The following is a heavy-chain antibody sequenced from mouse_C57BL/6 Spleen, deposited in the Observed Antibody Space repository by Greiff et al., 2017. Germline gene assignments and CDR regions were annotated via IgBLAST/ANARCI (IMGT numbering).Heavy chain of an antibody. CDR1: GYTFTNYW. CDR3: ARGSYGSRYYFDY. D-gene: IGHD1-1*01. Sequence: QVQLQQSGAELVRPGTSVKMSCKASGYTFTNYWIGWAKQRPGHGLEWIGDIYPGGGYTNYNEKFKGKATLTADKSSSTAYMQFSSLTSEDAAIYYCARGSYGSRYYFDYWGQGTTLTVSS. CDR2: IYPGGGYT. J-gene: IGHJ2*01. V-gene: IGHV1-63*01.